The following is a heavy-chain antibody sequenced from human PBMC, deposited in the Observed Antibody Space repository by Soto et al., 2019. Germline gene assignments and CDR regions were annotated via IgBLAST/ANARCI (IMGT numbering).Heavy chain of an antibody. J-gene: IGHJ4*02. CDR3: AKGIAAAVAYYFDY. D-gene: IGHD6-13*01. V-gene: IGHV3-9*01. CDR1: GFTFDDYA. CDR2: ISWNSGSI. Sequence: EVQLVESGGGLVQPGRSLRLSCAASGFTFDDYAMHWVRQAPGKGLEWVSGISWNSGSIGYADSVKGRFTISRDNAKNSLYLQMNSLRAEDTALYYCAKGIAAAVAYYFDYWGQGTLVTVSS.